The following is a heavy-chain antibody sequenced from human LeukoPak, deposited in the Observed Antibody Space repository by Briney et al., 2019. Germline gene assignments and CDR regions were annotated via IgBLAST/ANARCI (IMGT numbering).Heavy chain of an antibody. CDR1: GGSISSYY. CDR3: AGGYYDILTGYSLFDY. Sequence: SETLSLTCTVSGGSISSYYWSWIRQPAGKGLEWIGRIYTSGSTNYNPFLKSRVTMSVDTSKNQFSLKLSSVTAADTAVYYCAGGYYDILTGYSLFDYWGQGTLVTVSS. D-gene: IGHD3-9*01. V-gene: IGHV4-4*07. CDR2: IYTSGST. J-gene: IGHJ4*02.